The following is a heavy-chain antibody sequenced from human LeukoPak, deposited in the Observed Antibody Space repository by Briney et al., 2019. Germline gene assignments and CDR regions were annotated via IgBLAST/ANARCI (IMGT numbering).Heavy chain of an antibody. CDR1: GGSISSGSYY. Sequence: SQTLSLTCTVSGGSISSGSYYWSWIRQPAGKGLEWIGRIYTSESTHNNPSLKSRVTISVATSTNQFSLKLSSVTAADTDVYYCASAAAALFDIWGQGMLVPVSP. D-gene: IGHD2-2*01. V-gene: IGHV4-61*02. J-gene: IGHJ4*02. CDR3: ASAAAALFDI. CDR2: IYTSEST.